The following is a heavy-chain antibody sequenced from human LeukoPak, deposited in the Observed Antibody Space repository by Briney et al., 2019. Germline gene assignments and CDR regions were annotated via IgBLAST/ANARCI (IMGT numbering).Heavy chain of an antibody. CDR3: ARVRYSYGSDYFDY. V-gene: IGHV4-59*01. Sequence: SETLSLTCTVSGGSISSYYWSWIRQPPGKGLEWSGYIYYSGSTNYNPSLKSRVTISVDTSKNQFSLKLSSVTAADTAVYYCARVRYSYGSDYFDYWGQGTLVTVSS. CDR2: IYYSGST. CDR1: GGSISSYY. D-gene: IGHD5-18*01. J-gene: IGHJ4*02.